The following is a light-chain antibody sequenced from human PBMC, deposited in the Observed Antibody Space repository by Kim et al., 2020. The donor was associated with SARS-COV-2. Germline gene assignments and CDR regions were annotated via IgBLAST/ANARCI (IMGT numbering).Light chain of an antibody. Sequence: DIQMTQSPSTLSASVGERVTITCRASRSLGSLLAWYQQKPGQAPKLLIYEASTLKSGVPSRFSGSGSETEFTLTTSSLQTDDFATYYCQQYRSYPWTFGQGTKVDIK. V-gene: IGKV1-5*03. CDR2: EAS. CDR3: QQYRSYPWT. J-gene: IGKJ1*01. CDR1: RSLGSL.